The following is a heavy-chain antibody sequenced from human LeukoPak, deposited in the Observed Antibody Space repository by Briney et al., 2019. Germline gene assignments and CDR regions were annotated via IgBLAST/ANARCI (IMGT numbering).Heavy chain of an antibody. CDR1: GFTFSSYA. CDR2: ISYDGNNK. J-gene: IGHJ4*02. CDR3: ARVTYSGSFYFDY. Sequence: PGGSLRLSCAASGFTFSSYAMHWVRQAPGKGLEWVALISYDGNNKDYADSVRGRFTISRDNSKSTLYLQMNSLRPDDTAVYYCARVTYSGSFYFDYWGQGTLVTVSS. D-gene: IGHD1-26*01. V-gene: IGHV3-30-3*01.